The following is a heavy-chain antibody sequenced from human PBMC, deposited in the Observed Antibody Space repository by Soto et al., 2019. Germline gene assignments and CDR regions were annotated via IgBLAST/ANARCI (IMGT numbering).Heavy chain of an antibody. J-gene: IGHJ6*02. V-gene: IGHV4-34*02. Sequence: QVALQQWGAGLLKPSQTLSLTCGVQGGSFTDYFWTWIRLTPGKGLEWIGEVHHTGTSYYNPSLKSRRTVSVDTSKSQFSLTLTSVTATDTGTYYCARRKDSSRYFYGMDVWGQGTTVVVS. D-gene: IGHD2-2*01. CDR3: ARRKDSSRYFYGMDV. CDR1: GGSFTDYF. CDR2: VHHTGTS.